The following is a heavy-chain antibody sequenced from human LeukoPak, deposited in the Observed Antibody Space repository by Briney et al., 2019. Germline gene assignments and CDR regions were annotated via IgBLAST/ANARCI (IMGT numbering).Heavy chain of an antibody. CDR1: GFTFSSYA. CDR2: ITYSGGDT. J-gene: IGHJ4*01. D-gene: IGHD6-6*01. V-gene: IGHV3-23*01. Sequence: GVSLRLSCVASGFTFSSYAMSWVRQAPGKGLEWVSAITYSGGDTYHADSVKGRLTISRDNSKNTLYLQMNSLRPDDTALYYCAKGSSSSRPYYFDYWGHGILVTVSS. CDR3: AKGSSSSRPYYFDY.